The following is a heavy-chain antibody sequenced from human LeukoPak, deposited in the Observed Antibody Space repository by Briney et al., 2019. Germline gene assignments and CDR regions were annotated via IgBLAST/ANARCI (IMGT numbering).Heavy chain of an antibody. D-gene: IGHD3-3*01. CDR1: GYSISSGYY. CDR2: VYHSGST. V-gene: IGHV4-38-2*01. J-gene: IGHJ4*02. Sequence: SETLSLTCAVSGYSISSGYYWGWIRQPPGKGLEWIGSVYHSGSTYYNPSLKSRVTISVDTSKNQFSLKLSSVTAADTAVYYCASHITIFGVVFDYWGQGALVTVSS. CDR3: ASHITIFGVVFDY.